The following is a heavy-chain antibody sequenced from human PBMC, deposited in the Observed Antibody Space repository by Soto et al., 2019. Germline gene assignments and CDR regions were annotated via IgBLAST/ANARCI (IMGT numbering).Heavy chain of an antibody. CDR1: GFTFSNYA. CDR3: AKERTYYYGSGNYHHYGMDV. J-gene: IGHJ6*02. Sequence: EVQLLESGGGLVQPGGSLRLSCAASGFTFSNYAMSWVRQAPGKGLEWVSSIRGSGGSTQYADSVKGRFTISRDNSKNTPYLQMNSLRAEDTAVYYCAKERTYYYGSGNYHHYGMDVWGQGTTVTVSS. D-gene: IGHD3-10*01. V-gene: IGHV3-23*01. CDR2: IRGSGGST.